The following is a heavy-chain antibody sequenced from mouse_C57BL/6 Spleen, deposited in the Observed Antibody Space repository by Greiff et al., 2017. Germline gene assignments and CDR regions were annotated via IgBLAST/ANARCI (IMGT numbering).Heavy chain of an antibody. CDR3: ARSRDDGPVYFDY. D-gene: IGHD2-3*01. Sequence: QVQLQQPGAELVRPGSSVKLSCKASGYTFTSYWMHWVKQRPIHGLEWIGNIDPSDSETHYNQKFKGKATLTVDKSASTAYLQLSSLTSEESAVDYGARSRDDGPVYFDYGGQGTTLTVAS. V-gene: IGHV1-52*01. CDR1: GYTFTSYW. CDR2: IDPSDSET. J-gene: IGHJ2*01.